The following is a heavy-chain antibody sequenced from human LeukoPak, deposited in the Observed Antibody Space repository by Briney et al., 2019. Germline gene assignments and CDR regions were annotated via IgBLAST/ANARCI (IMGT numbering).Heavy chain of an antibody. CDR3: AKVQRSDFNMNFDS. V-gene: IGHV3-23*01. CDR2: ISGSDDRT. J-gene: IGHJ4*02. Sequence: GGSLRLSCAATGFTFSSYVMNWLRQAPGEGLEWVSTISGSDDRTFYADSVKGRFTISRDNSKNTVYLQMNSLRAGDTAVYYCAKVQRSDFNMNFDSWGQGTLVTVSS. D-gene: IGHD3/OR15-3a*01. CDR1: GFTFSSYV.